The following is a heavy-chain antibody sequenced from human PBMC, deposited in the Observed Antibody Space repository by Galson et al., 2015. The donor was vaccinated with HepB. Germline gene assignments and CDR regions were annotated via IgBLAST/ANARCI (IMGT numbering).Heavy chain of an antibody. Sequence: SVKVSCKASGGTFTTYAVSWVRQAPGQGLEWMGGIIPMFGTANYAQNFQGRVTITADESASIVYMELSSLRSEDTAVYYCARTRFTIFGVVIDVPYCFYMDVWGKGTTVTVSS. CDR2: IIPMFGTA. CDR3: ARTRFTIFGVVIDVPYCFYMDV. CDR1: GGTFTTYA. D-gene: IGHD3-3*01. J-gene: IGHJ6*03. V-gene: IGHV1-69*13.